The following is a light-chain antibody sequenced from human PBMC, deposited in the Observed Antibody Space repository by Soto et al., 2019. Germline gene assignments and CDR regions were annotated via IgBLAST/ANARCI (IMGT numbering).Light chain of an antibody. CDR2: GAP. J-gene: IGKJ1*01. CDR3: QQYDDWPET. V-gene: IGKV3-15*01. Sequence: EIVLAQSPATLSLSPGERATLSCRASQSVSNNYLAWYQQKPGQAPRLVIYGAPTRATGIPARFSGRGSGTEFILTISSLQSADFAVYYCQQYDDWPETLGQGTKVDI. CDR1: QSVSNN.